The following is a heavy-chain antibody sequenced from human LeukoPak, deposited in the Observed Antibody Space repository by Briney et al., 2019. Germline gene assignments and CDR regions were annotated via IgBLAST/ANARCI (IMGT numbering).Heavy chain of an antibody. CDR3: AKYGPQDSGSSHFDY. V-gene: IGHV3-23*01. CDR2: IRDSGSST. CDR1: GFTFSSYA. Sequence: GGALRLSCAASGFTFSSYAMSWVRQAPGKGLEWVSSIRDSGSSTHYADSVKGRFTTSRDNSKNTLFLQMNSLRAEDTAIYYCAKYGPQDSGSSHFDYWGQGALVTVSS. J-gene: IGHJ4*02. D-gene: IGHD1-26*01.